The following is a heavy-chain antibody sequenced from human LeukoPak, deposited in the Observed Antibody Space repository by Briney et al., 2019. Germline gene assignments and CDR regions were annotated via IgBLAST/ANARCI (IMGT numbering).Heavy chain of an antibody. D-gene: IGHD6-19*01. V-gene: IGHV3-48*03. CDR2: ISSSGSTM. J-gene: IGHJ4*02. CDR3: AKDGLIAVAGVDY. Sequence: AGGSLRLSCAASGFTFSSYEMNWVRQAPGKGLEWVSYISSSGSTMYYADSVKGRFTISRDNSKNTLYLQMNSLRAEDTAVYYCAKDGLIAVAGVDYWGQGTLVTVPS. CDR1: GFTFSSYE.